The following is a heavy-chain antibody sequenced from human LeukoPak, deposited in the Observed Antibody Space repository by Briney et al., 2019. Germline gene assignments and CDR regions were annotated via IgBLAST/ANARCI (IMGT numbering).Heavy chain of an antibody. CDR3: ARLRMEYYYDSSGYSPTRGIDY. CDR1: GGSISSSSYY. J-gene: IGHJ4*02. V-gene: IGHV4-39*07. D-gene: IGHD3-22*01. CDR2: IYYNGYT. Sequence: PSETLSLTCTVSGGSISSSSYYWAWIRQPPGKGLEWIGSIYYNGYTYYNPSLKSRVTISVDTSKNQFSLKVSSVTAADTAVYYCARLRMEYYYDSSGYSPTRGIDYWGQGTLVTVSS.